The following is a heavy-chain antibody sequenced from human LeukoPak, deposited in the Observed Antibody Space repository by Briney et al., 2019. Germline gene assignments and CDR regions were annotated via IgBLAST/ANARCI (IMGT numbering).Heavy chain of an antibody. CDR1: RFTFSSYW. CDR2: IKQDGSEK. D-gene: IGHD3-22*01. J-gene: IGHJ4*02. CDR3: AREANYYDSSGYSDAFDY. V-gene: IGHV3-7*01. Sequence: GGSLRLSRAASRFTFSSYWMSWVRQAPGKGLEWVANIKQDGSEKYYVDSVKGRFTISRDNAKNSLYLQMNSLRAEDTAVYYCAREANYYDSSGYSDAFDYWGQGTLVTVSS.